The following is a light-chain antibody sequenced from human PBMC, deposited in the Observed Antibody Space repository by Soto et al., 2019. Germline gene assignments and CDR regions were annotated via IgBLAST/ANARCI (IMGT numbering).Light chain of an antibody. CDR2: GAS. Sequence: EIVMTQSPATLSVSPGERATLSCRASQSVSSNLAWYQQKPGQAPRLLIYGASTRATGIPARFSGSGSGTEFTLTISSLQSEDLAVYYCQQYNNWPRTLGQGTKV. J-gene: IGKJ1*01. CDR1: QSVSSN. V-gene: IGKV3-15*01. CDR3: QQYNNWPRT.